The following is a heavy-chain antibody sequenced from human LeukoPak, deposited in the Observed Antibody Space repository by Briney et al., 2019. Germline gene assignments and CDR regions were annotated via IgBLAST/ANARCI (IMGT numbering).Heavy chain of an antibody. CDR1: GFTFSSYS. D-gene: IGHD1-1*01. V-gene: IGHV3-21*01. CDR2: ISSSSGSI. Sequence: GGSLRLSCAASGFTFSSYSMNWVRQAPGKGLEWVSSISSSSGSIYYADSVRGRFTISRDNAKNSLYLQMNSLRAEDTAVYYCARDWNYYSCWGQGTLVTVSS. CDR3: ARDWNYYSC. J-gene: IGHJ4*02.